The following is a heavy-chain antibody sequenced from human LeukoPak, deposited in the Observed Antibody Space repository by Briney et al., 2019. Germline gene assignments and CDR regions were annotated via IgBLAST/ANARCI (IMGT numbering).Heavy chain of an antibody. Sequence: GASLRLSCAASGFTFSSYAMSWVRQAPGKGLEWVSAISGSGGNPYYADSVKGGFTIFRDNSKNTLYLQMNSLRADDTAVYYCAKARWNYHFDYWGQGTLVTVSS. J-gene: IGHJ4*02. D-gene: IGHD1-7*01. V-gene: IGHV3-23*01. CDR3: AKARWNYHFDY. CDR2: ISGSGGNP. CDR1: GFTFSSYA.